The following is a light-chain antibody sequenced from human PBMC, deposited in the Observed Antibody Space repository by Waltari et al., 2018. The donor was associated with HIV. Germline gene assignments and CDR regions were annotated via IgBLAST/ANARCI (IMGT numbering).Light chain of an antibody. Sequence: EVLMTQSPATLSVSPGERATLSCRASQRVGSSVAWYHQIPGQAPSLLIYGASTRASGVPARFTGRGSQTEFTLTISSLQSEDFAVYFCQQYDDWPWTFGQGTKVEIK. J-gene: IGKJ1*01. CDR3: QQYDDWPWT. CDR1: QRVGSS. CDR2: GAS. V-gene: IGKV3-15*01.